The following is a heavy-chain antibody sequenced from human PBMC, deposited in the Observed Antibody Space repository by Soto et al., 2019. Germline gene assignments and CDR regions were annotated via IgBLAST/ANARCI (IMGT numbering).Heavy chain of an antibody. V-gene: IGHV3-7*03. CDR1: GFTFSSYW. CDR2: IKGDGSER. D-gene: IGHD2-2*01. CDR3: ARDGCTSATCDVYGMDV. Sequence: GGSLRLSCAASGFTFSSYWMSWVRQAPGKGLVWVANIKGDGSERHYVDSVKGRFIISRDNAKNSLFLQMNSLRVEDTAVYYCARDGCTSATCDVYGMDVWGQGTTVTVSS. J-gene: IGHJ6*02.